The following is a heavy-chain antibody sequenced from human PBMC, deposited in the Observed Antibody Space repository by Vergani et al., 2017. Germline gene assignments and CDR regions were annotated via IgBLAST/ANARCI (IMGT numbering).Heavy chain of an antibody. V-gene: IGHV3-33*06. Sequence: QVQLVESGGGVVQPGRSLRLSCAASGFTFSIYGIHWVRQAPGKGLEWVAVIWYDASNKFYADSVKGRFNISKDNSKNTLYLQMNSLRAEDTAVYYCAKDLNYYDSSGRHYYYGMDVWGQGTTVTVSS. CDR1: GFTFSIYG. D-gene: IGHD3-22*01. J-gene: IGHJ6*02. CDR3: AKDLNYYDSSGRHYYYGMDV. CDR2: IWYDASNK.